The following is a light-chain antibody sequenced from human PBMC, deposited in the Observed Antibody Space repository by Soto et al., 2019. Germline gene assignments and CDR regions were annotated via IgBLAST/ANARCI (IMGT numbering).Light chain of an antibody. CDR2: AAS. CDR1: QSVNTY. J-gene: IGKJ3*01. Sequence: DIQMTQSPSSLSASVGDRVTITCRASQSVNTYLNWYQQQPGKAPKLLIYAASTLQSGVPSRFSGSGSGTDFTLTISSLQPEDFATYYCQQSYSTPQVTFGPGTKVDIK. CDR3: QQSYSTPQVT. V-gene: IGKV1-39*01.